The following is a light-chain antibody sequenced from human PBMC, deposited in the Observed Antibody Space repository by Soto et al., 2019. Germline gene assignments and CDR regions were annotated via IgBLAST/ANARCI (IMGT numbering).Light chain of an antibody. Sequence: QSALTQPASVSGSPGQSITISCTGTSSDVGGYNSVSWYQQHPGKAPKLMIYEVSNRPSGVSNRFSGSKSGNTASLTISGLQAEDEDDYYCSSYTTSSTLLYVFGTGTKLTVL. J-gene: IGLJ1*01. V-gene: IGLV2-14*01. CDR3: SSYTTSSTLLYV. CDR1: SSDVGGYNS. CDR2: EVS.